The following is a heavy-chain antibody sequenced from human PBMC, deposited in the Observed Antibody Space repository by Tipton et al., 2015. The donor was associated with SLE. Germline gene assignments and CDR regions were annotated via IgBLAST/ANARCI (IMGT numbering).Heavy chain of an antibody. V-gene: IGHV4-34*01. CDR1: GGSFSGYY. CDR2: INHSGST. D-gene: IGHD3-3*01. Sequence: TLSLTCAVYGGSFSGYYWSWIRQPPGKGLEWIGEINHSGSTNYNPSLKSRVTISVDTSKNQFSLKLSSVTAADTAVYYCARGGLRFLERFDYWGQGTLVTVSS. J-gene: IGHJ4*02. CDR3: ARGGLRFLERFDY.